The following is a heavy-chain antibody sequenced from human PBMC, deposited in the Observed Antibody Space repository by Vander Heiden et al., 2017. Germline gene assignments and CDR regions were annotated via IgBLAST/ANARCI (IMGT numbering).Heavy chain of an antibody. Sequence: QVQLVESGGGVVQPGRSLRLSCAASGFTFSSYAMHWVRQAPGKGLEWVAVISYDGSNKYYADSVKGRFTISRDNSKNTLYLQMNSLRAEDTAVYYCARDGYNFGVFGSVPDYWGQGTLVTVSS. D-gene: IGHD5-12*01. CDR1: GFTFSSYA. CDR2: ISYDGSNK. CDR3: ARDGYNFGVFGSVPDY. J-gene: IGHJ4*02. V-gene: IGHV3-30*04.